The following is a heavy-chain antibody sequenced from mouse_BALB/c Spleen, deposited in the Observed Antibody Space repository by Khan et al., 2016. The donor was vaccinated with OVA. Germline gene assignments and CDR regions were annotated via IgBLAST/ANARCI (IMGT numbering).Heavy chain of an antibody. CDR3: ARGGAAYYRNDGGAMDY. CDR1: GYTFTTAG. V-gene: IGHV9-4*02. CDR2: INTHSGVP. Sequence: QIQLVQSGPELKKPGETVRISCKASGYTFTTAGMQWVQKMPGKGLKWIGWINTHSGVPKYAEDFKGRFAFSLETSASTVYLKITNLTNEDTATYFCARGGAAYYRNDGGAMDYWGQGTSVTVSS. D-gene: IGHD2-14*01. J-gene: IGHJ4*01.